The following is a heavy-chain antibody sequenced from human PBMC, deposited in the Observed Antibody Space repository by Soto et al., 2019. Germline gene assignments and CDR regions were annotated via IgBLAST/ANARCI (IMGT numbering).Heavy chain of an antibody. J-gene: IGHJ5*02. CDR2: VYYGGNT. V-gene: IGHV4-31*03. Sequence: PSETLSLTCTVSGASISSGGYYWTWIRQYPGKGLEWIGYVYYGGNTNFNPSLRSRVAMSVDRSKNRFSLDLKSVTVADTAGYYCAGDRSGSRYFYHLWSPGTLVTVSS. CDR1: GASISSGGYY. CDR3: AGDRSGSRYFYHL. D-gene: IGHD1-26*01.